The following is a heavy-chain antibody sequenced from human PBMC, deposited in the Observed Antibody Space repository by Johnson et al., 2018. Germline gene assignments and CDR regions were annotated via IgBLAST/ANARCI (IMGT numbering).Heavy chain of an antibody. D-gene: IGHD6-13*01. V-gene: IGHV1-69*01. CDR1: GGTFSSYA. CDR3: ASSTAAGTYYYYGMDV. CDR2: IIPIFGTA. Sequence: QVQLVQSGAEVKKPGSSVKVSCKASGGTFSSYAISWVRQAPGQGLEWMGGIIPIFGTANYAQKFQGRVTITADETTSTAYMELSSLRSEDPAVYYCASSTAAGTYYYYGMDVWGQGTTVTVSS. J-gene: IGHJ6*02.